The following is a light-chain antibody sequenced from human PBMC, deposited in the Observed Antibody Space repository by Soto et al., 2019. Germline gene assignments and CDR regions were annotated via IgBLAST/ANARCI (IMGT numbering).Light chain of an antibody. CDR1: ESVSSIY. V-gene: IGKV3-20*01. CDR2: GAY. Sequence: ENVLTQSPGTLSLSPGERATLSCRASESVSSIYVAWYQQKPGQAPTLLIYGAYTRATGIQDRFSGSGSGTDFTLTIERLEPEDFAVYYCQQYGISPRTVGQGTKVDIK. J-gene: IGKJ1*01. CDR3: QQYGISPRT.